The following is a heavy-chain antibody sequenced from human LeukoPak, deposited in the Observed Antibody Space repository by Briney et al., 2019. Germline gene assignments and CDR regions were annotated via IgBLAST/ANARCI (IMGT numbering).Heavy chain of an antibody. Sequence: GGSLRLSCAASGFSFISYALHWVRQAPGKGLEWVAVISYDGSNKFYADSVKGRFTISRDNSKNTLYLQMNSLRAEDTAVYYCARDLSLGYCSSTSCPDYYMDVWGKGTTVTVSS. CDR3: ARDLSLGYCSSTSCPDYYMDV. V-gene: IGHV3-30*14. CDR2: ISYDGSNK. J-gene: IGHJ6*03. CDR1: GFSFISYA. D-gene: IGHD2-2*01.